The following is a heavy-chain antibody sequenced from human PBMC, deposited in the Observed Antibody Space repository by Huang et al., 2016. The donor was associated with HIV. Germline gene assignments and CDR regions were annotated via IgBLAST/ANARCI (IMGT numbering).Heavy chain of an antibody. CDR3: AREYYYDNSGYYFDY. Sequence: FQLVQSGAEVKKPGSSVKVSCKASGGTFPLYTIPWVRQAPGQGLEWMGGIIPIFGTPNYAQKFQGRVTITADESTSTAYMELSSLRSEDTAVYYCAREYYYDNSGYYFDYWGQGTLVTVSS. CDR2: IIPIFGTP. CDR1: GGTFPLYT. J-gene: IGHJ4*02. D-gene: IGHD3-22*01. V-gene: IGHV1-69*13.